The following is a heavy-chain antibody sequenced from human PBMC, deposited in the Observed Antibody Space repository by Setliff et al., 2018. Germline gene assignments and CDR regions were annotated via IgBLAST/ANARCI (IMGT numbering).Heavy chain of an antibody. J-gene: IGHJ4*02. CDR1: GYTFTGYY. V-gene: IGHV1-8*02. CDR2: MNPNSGNT. D-gene: IGHD3-3*01. Sequence: GASVKVSCKASGYTFTGYYMHWVRQATGQGLEWMGWMNPNSGNTGYAQKFQGRVTMTRNTSISTAYMELSSLRSEDTAVYYCARAQSWSGGPYYFDNWGQGTLVTVSS. CDR3: ARAQSWSGGPYYFDN.